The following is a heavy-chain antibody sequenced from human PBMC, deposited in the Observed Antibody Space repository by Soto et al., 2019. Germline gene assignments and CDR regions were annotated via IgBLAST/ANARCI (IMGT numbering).Heavy chain of an antibody. Sequence: PSETLSVTCTVSGYSISGGSYWAWIRQPPGKGPEWIASIYHGGTTFYNPSLKSRITISVDTSNNQFSLKLTSVTAADTAVYYCARVHVMVVAGSTFDYWGHGTLVTVS. V-gene: IGHV4-38-2*02. D-gene: IGHD6-19*01. CDR2: IYHGGTT. J-gene: IGHJ4*01. CDR3: ARVHVMVVAGSTFDY. CDR1: GYSISGGSY.